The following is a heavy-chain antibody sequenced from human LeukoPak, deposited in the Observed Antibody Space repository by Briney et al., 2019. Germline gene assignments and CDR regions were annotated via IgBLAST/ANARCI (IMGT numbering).Heavy chain of an antibody. CDR3: ARVENYGSGSSEYWFDP. CDR1: GGSISSYY. Sequence: PSETLSLTCTVSGGSISSYYWSWLRQPPGKGLEWIGYIYYIGSTNYNPSLKSRVTISVDTSKNQFSLHLSSVTAADTAVYYCARVENYGSGSSEYWFDPRGQGTLVTVSS. V-gene: IGHV4-59*01. J-gene: IGHJ5*02. CDR2: IYYIGST. D-gene: IGHD3-10*01.